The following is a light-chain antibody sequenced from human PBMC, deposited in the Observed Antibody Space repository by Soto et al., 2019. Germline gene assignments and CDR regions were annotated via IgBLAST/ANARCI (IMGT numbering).Light chain of an antibody. CDR3: AAWDDNLRGYWV. CDR2: EVN. V-gene: IGLV2-8*01. CDR1: TSDVGTYDS. J-gene: IGLJ2*01. Sequence: QSALTQPPSASGSPGQSVTISCTGTTSDVGTYDSVSWYQQHPGKAPKLIIYEVNKRPSGVPDRFSGSKSGTSASLAISGLRSEDEADYYCAAWDDNLRGYWVFGGGTKVTVL.